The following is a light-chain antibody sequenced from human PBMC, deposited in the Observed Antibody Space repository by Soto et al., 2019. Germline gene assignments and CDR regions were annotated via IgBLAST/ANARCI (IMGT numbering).Light chain of an antibody. CDR2: GAS. Sequence: EIVLTQSPGTLSLSPGERATLSCRASQTISNNYLAWYQQKPGQAPRLLIYGASSRATGIPDRFSGSGSGTDFTLTINRLDPEDFAGYYCQQYGSSPWTFGQGTKVEIK. CDR1: QTISNNY. J-gene: IGKJ1*01. V-gene: IGKV3-20*01. CDR3: QQYGSSPWT.